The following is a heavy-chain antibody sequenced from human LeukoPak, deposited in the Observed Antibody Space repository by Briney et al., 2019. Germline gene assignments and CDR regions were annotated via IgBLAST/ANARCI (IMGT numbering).Heavy chain of an antibody. J-gene: IGHJ4*02. CDR1: GGSISSSSYY. V-gene: IGHV4-39*07. D-gene: IGHD6-19*01. CDR2: IHYSGST. Sequence: SETLSLTCTVSGGSISSSSYYWGWIRQPPGKGLEWIGSIHYSGSTYYNPSLKSRVTISVDTSKNQFSLKLSSVTAADTAVYYCARLDSGWYGSYIFDYWGQGTLVTVSS. CDR3: ARLDSGWYGSYIFDY.